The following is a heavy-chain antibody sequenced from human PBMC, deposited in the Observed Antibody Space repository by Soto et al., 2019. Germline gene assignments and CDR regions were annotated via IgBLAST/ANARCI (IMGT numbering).Heavy chain of an antibody. CDR2: INHSGST. J-gene: IGHJ6*03. Sequence: SETLSLTCAVYGGSFSGYYWSWIRQPPGKGLEWIGEINHSGSTNYNPSLKSRVTISVDTSKNQFSLKLSSVTAADTAVYYCARRYCSGGSCYRAYYYYMDDWGKGTTVTVSS. CDR1: GGSFSGYY. CDR3: ARRYCSGGSCYRAYYYYMDD. V-gene: IGHV4-34*01. D-gene: IGHD2-15*01.